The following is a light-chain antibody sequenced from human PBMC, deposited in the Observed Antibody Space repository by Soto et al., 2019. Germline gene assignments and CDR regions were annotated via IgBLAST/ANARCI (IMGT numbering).Light chain of an antibody. Sequence: EIVLTQSPATLSLSPGERATLSCRASQSVGSYLAWYQQKPGQAPRLLIYDASNRATGIPARFSGSGSGTDFTLTISSLEPEDFAVYYCQQYHKWPPYTFGQGTKVDIK. CDR1: QSVGSY. CDR2: DAS. CDR3: QQYHKWPPYT. J-gene: IGKJ2*01. V-gene: IGKV3-11*01.